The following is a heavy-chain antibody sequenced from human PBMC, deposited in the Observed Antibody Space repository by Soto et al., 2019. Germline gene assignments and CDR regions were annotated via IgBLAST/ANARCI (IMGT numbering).Heavy chain of an antibody. V-gene: IGHV3-23*01. CDR1: GFTFSSYA. D-gene: IGHD1-26*01. CDR3: AKVEWELLDAGVDY. CDR2: ISGSGGST. Sequence: EVQLLESGGGLVQPGGSLRLSCAASGFTFSSYAMSWVRQAPGKGLEWVSAISGSGGSTYYADSMKGRFTISRDNSKNTLYLQMNSLRAEDTAVYYCAKVEWELLDAGVDYWGQGTLVTVSS. J-gene: IGHJ4*02.